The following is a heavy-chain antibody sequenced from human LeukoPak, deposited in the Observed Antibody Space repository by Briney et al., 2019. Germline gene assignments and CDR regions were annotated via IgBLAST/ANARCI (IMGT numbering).Heavy chain of an antibody. CDR3: ANEYSKGDV. CDR2: ISGSGANT. J-gene: IGHJ3*01. V-gene: IGHV3-23*01. Sequence: PGGSLRLSCAASGFTFSDAWMTWVRQAPGKGLEWVSGISGSGANTYYADSVKGRFTISRDNSKNTLYLQMNSLRAEDAAVYYCANEYSKGDVWGQGTMVTVSS. CDR1: GFTFSDAW. D-gene: IGHD4-11*01.